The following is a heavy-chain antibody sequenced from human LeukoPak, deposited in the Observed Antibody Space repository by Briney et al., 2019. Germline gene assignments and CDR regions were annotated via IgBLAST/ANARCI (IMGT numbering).Heavy chain of an antibody. J-gene: IGHJ4*02. V-gene: IGHV3-74*01. D-gene: IGHD4/OR15-4a*01. CDR1: GFTLSSYW. CDR2: INSEGSIT. Sequence: GSLRLSCAVAGFTLSSYWMYWVSQAAGKGLVWVSRINSEGSITTDADCVKGRFTISRDNAKKKLDLQMNSLRAEDTAVYYCGRGYGGNRLVDYWGQGTLVTVSS. CDR3: GRGYGGNRLVDY.